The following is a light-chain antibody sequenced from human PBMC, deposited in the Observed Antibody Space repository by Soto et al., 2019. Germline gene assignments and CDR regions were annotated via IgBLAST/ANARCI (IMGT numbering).Light chain of an antibody. J-gene: IGLJ1*01. V-gene: IGLV2-14*01. Sequence: QSALTQPASVSGSPGQSITISCTGTGSDIGGYNHVSWYQHHPGKAPKLIIYEVTNRPSGVSNRFSGSKSGNTASLTISGLQAEDEADYYCSSYTSSTTDVFATGTKLTVL. CDR3: SSYTSSTTDV. CDR1: GSDIGGYNH. CDR2: EVT.